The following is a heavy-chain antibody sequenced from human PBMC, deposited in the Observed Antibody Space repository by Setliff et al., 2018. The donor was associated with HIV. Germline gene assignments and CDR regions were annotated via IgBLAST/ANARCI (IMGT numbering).Heavy chain of an antibody. Sequence: SETLSLTCTVSGGSVSDTSYYWGWIRQPPGKGLEWLANVHYSGGTYYNPSLNSRVTISVDTSRNQFSLKLTSVTAADTALYFCARYRSKLDWFAPWGQGALVTVSS. CDR2: VHYSGGT. D-gene: IGHD1-26*01. V-gene: IGHV4-39*01. J-gene: IGHJ5*02. CDR3: ARYRSKLDWFAP. CDR1: GGSVSDTSYY.